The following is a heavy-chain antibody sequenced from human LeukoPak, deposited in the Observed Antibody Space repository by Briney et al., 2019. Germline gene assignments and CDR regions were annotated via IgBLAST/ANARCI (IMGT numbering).Heavy chain of an antibody. V-gene: IGHV1-69*06. CDR3: ARCSPGDSSNFYAVLQY. D-gene: IGHD3-22*01. J-gene: IGHJ4*02. CDR1: GGTFSASA. Sequence: GASVKVSCKASGGTFSASATSWVRLTPGQGLEWLGGIIPVFGTTTYAQKFQAKVTMTADKSTNTAYLEISSLTSGDTAVYYCARCSPGDSSNFYAVLQYWGQGTQVTVST. CDR2: IIPVFGTT.